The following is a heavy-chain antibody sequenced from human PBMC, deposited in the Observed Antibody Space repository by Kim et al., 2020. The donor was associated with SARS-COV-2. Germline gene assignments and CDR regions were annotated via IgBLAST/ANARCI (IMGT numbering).Heavy chain of an antibody. CDR1: GYTFTSYG. J-gene: IGHJ4*02. CDR2: ISAYNGNT. D-gene: IGHD5-12*01. Sequence: ASVKVSCKASGYTFTSYGISWVRRAPGQGLEWMGWISAYNGNTNYAQKLQGRVTMTTDTSTSTAYMELRSLRSDDTAVYYCARVYSGYTTRDYYFDYWGQGTLVTVSS. V-gene: IGHV1-18*04. CDR3: ARVYSGYTTRDYYFDY.